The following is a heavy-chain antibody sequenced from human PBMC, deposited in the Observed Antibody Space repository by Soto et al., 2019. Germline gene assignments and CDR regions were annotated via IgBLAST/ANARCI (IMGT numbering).Heavy chain of an antibody. J-gene: IGHJ3*02. V-gene: IGHV4-61*01. CDR1: GGSVSSGSYY. Sequence: SETLSLTGTVSGGSVSSGSYYWSWIRQPPGKGLEWIGYIYYSGSTNYNPSLKSRVTISVDTSKNQFSLKLSSVTAADTAVYYCAREAGYNAFDIWGQGTMVTVSS. CDR2: IYYSGST. D-gene: IGHD5-12*01. CDR3: AREAGYNAFDI.